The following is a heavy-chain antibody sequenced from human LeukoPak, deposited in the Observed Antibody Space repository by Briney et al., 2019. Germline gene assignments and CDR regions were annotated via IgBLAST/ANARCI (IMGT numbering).Heavy chain of an antibody. CDR2: INTDGSST. Sequence: GGSLRLSCAVSGFTFRSYWLHWVRQAPGKGLVWVSLINTDGSSTTYADSVKGRFTISRDNAKNTLYLHMNSLRAEDTAVYYCARAGTDWSIDYWGQGTLATVSS. CDR3: ARAGTDWSIDY. V-gene: IGHV3-74*01. CDR1: GFTFRSYW. J-gene: IGHJ4*02. D-gene: IGHD3-9*01.